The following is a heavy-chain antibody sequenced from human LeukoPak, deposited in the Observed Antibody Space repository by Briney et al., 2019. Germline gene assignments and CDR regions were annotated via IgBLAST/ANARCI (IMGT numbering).Heavy chain of an antibody. V-gene: IGHV3-9*01. CDR2: ISWNSGSI. CDR3: AKSGSGSYYNPFDY. CDR1: GFTFDDYA. Sequence: GGSLRLSCAASGFTFDDYAMHWVRQAPGKGLEWVSGISWNSGSIGYADSVKGRFTISRGNAKNSLYLQMNSLRAEDTALYYCAKSGSGSYYNPFDYWGQGTLVTVSS. D-gene: IGHD3-10*01. J-gene: IGHJ4*02.